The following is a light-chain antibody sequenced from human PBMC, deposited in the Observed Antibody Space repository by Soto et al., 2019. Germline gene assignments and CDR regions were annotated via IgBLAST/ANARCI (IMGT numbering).Light chain of an antibody. J-gene: IGLJ1*01. Sequence: QCALTQPDSVSGSPLQSITISCTGTSSDVGGYNYVSWYQQHPGKAPKLMIYDVSNRPSGVSNRFSGSESGDTASLTISGLQAEDEADYYCSSYTSSSALNYVFGTGTKVTVL. CDR2: DVS. CDR3: SSYTSSSALNYV. V-gene: IGLV2-14*01. CDR1: SSDVGGYNY.